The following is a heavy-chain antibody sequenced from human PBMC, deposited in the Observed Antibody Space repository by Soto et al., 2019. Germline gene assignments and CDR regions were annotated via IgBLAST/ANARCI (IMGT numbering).Heavy chain of an antibody. J-gene: IGHJ4*02. CDR3: ARDRAPENGCNSNFDY. D-gene: IGHD6-19*01. Sequence: ASVKVSCKASGYTFTGHYIHWVRQAPGQGLEWMGWINPNSGATNYAQKFQGRVTMTRDTSISTAYMDLSRLRSDDTAVYYCARDRAPENGCNSNFDYWGQGALVTVSS. CDR2: INPNSGAT. CDR1: GYTFTGHY. V-gene: IGHV1-2*02.